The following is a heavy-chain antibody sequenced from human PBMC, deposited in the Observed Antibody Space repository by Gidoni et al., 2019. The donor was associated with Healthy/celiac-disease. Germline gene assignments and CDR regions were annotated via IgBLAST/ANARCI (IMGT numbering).Heavy chain of an antibody. Sequence: EVQLVESGGALVQPGRSLRLSCAAAGFTFDDYAMHWVRQAPGKGLEWGSGIRWNSGSIGYADSVKGRFTISRDNAKNSLYLQMNSLRAEDTALYYCATGIVGATLLDYWGQGTLVTVSS. V-gene: IGHV3-9*01. J-gene: IGHJ4*02. CDR2: IRWNSGSI. CDR3: ATGIVGATLLDY. D-gene: IGHD1-26*01. CDR1: GFTFDDYA.